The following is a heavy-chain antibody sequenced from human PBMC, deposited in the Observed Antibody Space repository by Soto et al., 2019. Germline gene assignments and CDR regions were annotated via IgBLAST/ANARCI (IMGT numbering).Heavy chain of an antibody. CDR3: ARGYGRSYDY. V-gene: IGHV4-34*01. Sequence: SETRSLTRAIYGGSFSGYSCIWLRPPPGKGLEWIGEINHSGSTNYDPSLKSRVTISADTSKNQFSLKLSSVTAADTAVYYCARGYGRSYDYWCQGTLVTVS. CDR1: GGSFSGYS. D-gene: IGHD1-26*01. CDR2: INHSGST. J-gene: IGHJ4*02.